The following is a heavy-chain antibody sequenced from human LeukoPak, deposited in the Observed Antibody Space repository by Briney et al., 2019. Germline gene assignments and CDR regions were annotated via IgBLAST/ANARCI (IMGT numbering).Heavy chain of an antibody. V-gene: IGHV3-7*01. J-gene: IGHJ4*02. D-gene: IGHD2-2*02. Sequence: GGSLRLSCAASGFTFSSFWMTWVRQAPGKGLEWVANIMHDGSDKYYVDSVKGRFAISRDNAKNSLYLQMNGLRVEDTAVYYCARGGLYCSGTSCYKETDYWGQGTLVTVSS. CDR3: ARGGLYCSGTSCYKETDY. CDR1: GFTFSSFW. CDR2: IMHDGSDK.